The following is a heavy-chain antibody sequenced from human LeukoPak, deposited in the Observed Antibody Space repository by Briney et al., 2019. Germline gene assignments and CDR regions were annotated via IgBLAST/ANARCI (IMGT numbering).Heavy chain of an antibody. CDR1: GYTFTSYY. CDR2: INPSGGST. V-gene: IGHV1-46*01. D-gene: IGHD4-17*01. J-gene: IGHJ4*02. Sequence: ASVKVSCKASGYTFTSYYMHWVRQAPGQGLEWMGIINPSGGSTSYAQKFQGRVTMTRDTSTSTAYMELRSLRSDDTAVYYCAGGYGDYGFFDYWGQGTLVTVSS. CDR3: AGGYGDYGFFDY.